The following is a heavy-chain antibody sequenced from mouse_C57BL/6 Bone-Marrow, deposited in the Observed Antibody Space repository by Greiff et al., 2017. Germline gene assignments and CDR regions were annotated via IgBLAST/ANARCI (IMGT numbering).Heavy chain of an antibody. J-gene: IGHJ2*01. D-gene: IGHD1-1*01. CDR2: ISNGGGST. Sequence: EVKLMESGGGLVQPGGSLKLSCAASGFTFSDYYMYWVRQTPEKRLEWVAYISNGGGSTYYPDTVKGRFTISRDNANNTLYLQMSRLKSEDTAMYYCARCYYGSSNYFDYWGQGTTLTVSS. CDR3: ARCYYGSSNYFDY. CDR1: GFTFSDYY. V-gene: IGHV5-12*01.